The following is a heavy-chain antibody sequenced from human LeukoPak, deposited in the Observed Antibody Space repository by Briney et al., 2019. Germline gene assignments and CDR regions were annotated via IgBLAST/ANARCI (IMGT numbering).Heavy chain of an antibody. CDR1: GYNFNTYG. CDR2: ITMINSNP. J-gene: IGHJ4*02. CDR3: ASSLTIFGVVN. V-gene: IGHV1-18*01. Sequence: SVKVSCKASGYNFNTYGFSWVRQAPAQGLEWMGWITMINSNPDYAEKLQGRVTMTIDTSTSTAYMELRSLRSDDTAVYYCASSLTIFGVVNWGQGTLLTVSS. D-gene: IGHD3-3*01.